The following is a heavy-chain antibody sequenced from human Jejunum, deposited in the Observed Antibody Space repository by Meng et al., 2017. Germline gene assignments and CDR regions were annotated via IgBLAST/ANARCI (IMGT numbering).Heavy chain of an antibody. J-gene: IGHJ6*02. CDR1: KYTFTAYT. Sequence: ASVKVSCKASKYTFTAYTINWVRQAPGQGLEWMGWINTNTGNPMYAQGFTGRFVFSLDTSVSTAYLQISSLKAEDTAVYYCVRESVPSADYYYQYGLDVWGQGTLVTVSS. CDR2: INTNTGNP. D-gene: IGHD2-2*01. CDR3: VRESVPSADYYYQYGLDV. V-gene: IGHV7-4-1*02.